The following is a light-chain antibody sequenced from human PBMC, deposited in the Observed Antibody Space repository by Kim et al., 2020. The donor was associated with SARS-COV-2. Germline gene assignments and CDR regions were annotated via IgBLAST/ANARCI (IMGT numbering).Light chain of an antibody. Sequence: EIVLTQSPGTLSLSPGERATLSCRASQSISSRYLACYQQKPGQAPRLLIYGASSRGTGIPDRFSGSGSGTDFTLTISGLEPEDSAVYYCQQYGRSPLTFGGGTKVDIK. CDR3: QQYGRSPLT. CDR1: QSISSRY. V-gene: IGKV3-20*01. CDR2: GAS. J-gene: IGKJ4*01.